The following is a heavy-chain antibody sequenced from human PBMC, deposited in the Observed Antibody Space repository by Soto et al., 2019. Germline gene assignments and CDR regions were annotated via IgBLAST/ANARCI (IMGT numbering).Heavy chain of an antibody. CDR2: INHSGST. CDR1: GGSFNGYY. V-gene: IGHV4-34*01. Sequence: QVQLRQWGAGLVKPSETLSLTCAVYGGSFNGYYWNWIRQPPGKGLEWIGEINHSGSTNYNPSLKSRVSISVDTAKNQLSLRLSSVTAADTAVYYCASQRPTVTTFDYWGQGTLVTVSS. CDR3: ASQRPTVTTFDY. D-gene: IGHD4-17*01. J-gene: IGHJ4*02.